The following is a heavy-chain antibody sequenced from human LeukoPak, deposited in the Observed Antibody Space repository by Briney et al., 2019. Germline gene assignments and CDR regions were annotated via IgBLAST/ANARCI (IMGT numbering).Heavy chain of an antibody. CDR3: ARAYLADSPYFDY. CDR1: GFTVSSNY. Sequence: GGSLRLSCAASGFTVSSNYMSWVRQAPGKGLEWVSVIYSGGSTYYADSVKGRFTISRGNSKNTLYLQMNSLRAEDTAVYYCARAYLADSPYFDYWGQGTLVTVSS. J-gene: IGHJ4*02. D-gene: IGHD2-21*01. CDR2: IYSGGST. V-gene: IGHV3-53*01.